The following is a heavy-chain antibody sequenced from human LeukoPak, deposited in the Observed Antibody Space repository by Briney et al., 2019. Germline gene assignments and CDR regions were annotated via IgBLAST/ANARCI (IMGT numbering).Heavy chain of an antibody. D-gene: IGHD5-24*01. Sequence: GGSLRLSCAASGFTFSDFYMTWIRQAPGKGLEWISHITSSGSDVYYADSIKGRFTISRDNTKNSLYLQVNSLRAEDTAVYYCARGRHGYNDEWAYYFDYWGQGTLVTVSS. V-gene: IGHV3-11*04. CDR3: ARGRHGYNDEWAYYFDY. CDR1: GFTFSDFY. CDR2: ITSSGSDV. J-gene: IGHJ4*02.